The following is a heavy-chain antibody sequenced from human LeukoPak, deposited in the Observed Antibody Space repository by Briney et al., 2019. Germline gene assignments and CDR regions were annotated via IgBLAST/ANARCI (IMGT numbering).Heavy chain of an antibody. CDR2: INHSGST. CDR3: ARVVVVPADYYYYGMDV. D-gene: IGHD2-2*01. Sequence: SETLSLTCAVYGGSFSGYYWSWIRQPPGKGLEWIGEINHSGSTNYNPSLKSRVTISVDTSKNQFSLKLSSVTAADTAVYYCARVVVVPADYYYYGMDVWGQGTTVTVSS. J-gene: IGHJ6*02. CDR1: GGSFSGYY. V-gene: IGHV4-34*01.